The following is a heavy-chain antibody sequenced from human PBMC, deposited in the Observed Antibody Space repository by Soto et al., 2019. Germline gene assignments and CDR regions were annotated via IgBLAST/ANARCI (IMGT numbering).Heavy chain of an antibody. Sequence: SGPTLVNPTQTLTLTCTFSGFSLSTSGVGVGWIRQPPGKALEWLALIYWDDDKRYSPSLKSRLTITKDTSKNQVVLTMTNMDPVDTATYYCAHIAYYGSALFKYYFDYWGQGTLVTVSS. CDR3: AHIAYYGSALFKYYFDY. J-gene: IGHJ4*02. CDR2: IYWDDDK. V-gene: IGHV2-5*02. D-gene: IGHD3-10*01. CDR1: GFSLSTSGVG.